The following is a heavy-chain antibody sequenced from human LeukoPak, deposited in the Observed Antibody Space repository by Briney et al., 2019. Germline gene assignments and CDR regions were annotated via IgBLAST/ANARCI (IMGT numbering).Heavy chain of an antibody. Sequence: GGSLRLSCAASGFTFSSYAMSWVRQAPGKGLEWVSAISGSGGSTYYADSVKGRFTISRDSSKNTLYLQMNSLRAEDTDVYYCARTTGSYLLFDYWGQGTLVTVSS. CDR1: GFTFSSYA. CDR2: ISGSGGST. CDR3: ARTTGSYLLFDY. D-gene: IGHD1-26*01. V-gene: IGHV3-23*01. J-gene: IGHJ4*02.